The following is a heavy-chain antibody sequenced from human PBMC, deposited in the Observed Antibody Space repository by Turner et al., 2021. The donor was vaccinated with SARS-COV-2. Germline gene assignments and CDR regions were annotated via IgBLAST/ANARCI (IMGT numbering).Heavy chain of an antibody. V-gene: IGHV4-39*01. CDR3: ASLGVGASSRDFDY. Sequence: QLQLQESGPGLVKPSETLSFTCIVSGDSISSGSYYWAWIRQPPGKGLEWIGSVYYTGSTYYTPSLRSRVTISLDTYKNQFSLKLGSVTAADTAVYYCASLGVGASSRDFDYWGQGALVTV. D-gene: IGHD1-26*01. CDR1: GDSISSGSYY. J-gene: IGHJ4*02. CDR2: VYYTGST.